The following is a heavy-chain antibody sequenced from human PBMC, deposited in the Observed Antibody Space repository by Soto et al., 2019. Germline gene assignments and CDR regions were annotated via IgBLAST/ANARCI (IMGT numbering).Heavy chain of an antibody. V-gene: IGHV3-48*01. CDR3: ARDLGRYNYGFDED. D-gene: IGHD3-10*01. Sequence: EVQLVESGGGLVQPGGSLRLSCVASGFTFSTYSMNWVRQAPGKGLEWVSYISSSSSTTYYVDSVKGRFTISRDNGKNSLDLQMNSLRADDTAVYYCARDLGRYNYGFDEDWGQGTLVTVSS. CDR1: GFTFSTYS. J-gene: IGHJ4*02. CDR2: ISSSSSTT.